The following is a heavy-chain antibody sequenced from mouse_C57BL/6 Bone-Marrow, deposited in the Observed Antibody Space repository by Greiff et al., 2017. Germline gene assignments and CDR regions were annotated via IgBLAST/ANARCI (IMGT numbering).Heavy chain of an antibody. CDR1: GFNINDYY. Sequence: EVQLQESGAELVRPGASVKLSCTASGFNINDYYMHWVKQRPEQGLEWIGWIDPENGDTEYASKFQGKATITADTSSNTAYMQLSSLTSEDTAVYYCTRYGYYYAMDHWGQGTSVTVSS. CDR3: TRYGYYYAMDH. D-gene: IGHD1-2*01. V-gene: IGHV14-4*01. J-gene: IGHJ4*01. CDR2: IDPENGDT.